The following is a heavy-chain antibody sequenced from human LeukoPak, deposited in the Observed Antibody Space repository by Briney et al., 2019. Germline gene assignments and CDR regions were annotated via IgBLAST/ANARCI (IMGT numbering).Heavy chain of an antibody. CDR1: GGSISSGGYY. Sequence: SETLSLTCTVSGGSISSGGYYWSWIRQHPGKGLEWIGYIYYSGSTYYNPSLKSRVTISVDTSKNQFSLKLSSVTAADTAVYYCARDTNGSGSYYTSGGRAFDIWGQGTMVTVS. CDR2: IYYSGST. CDR3: ARDTNGSGSYYTSGGRAFDI. V-gene: IGHV4-31*03. J-gene: IGHJ3*02. D-gene: IGHD3-10*01.